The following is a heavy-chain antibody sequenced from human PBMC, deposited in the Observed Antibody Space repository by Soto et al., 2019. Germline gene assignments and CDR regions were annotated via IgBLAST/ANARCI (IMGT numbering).Heavy chain of an antibody. CDR2: INAGNGNT. V-gene: IGHV1-3*01. CDR1: GFTLTGSA. J-gene: IGHJ4*02. CDR3: ARGGEPIDY. D-gene: IGHD2-21*01. Sequence: GASVKVSCKASGFTLTGSAVQWVRQARGQRLEWMGWINAGNGNTKHSQKFQGRVTITRDTSASTAYMELSSLRPEDTAVYYCARGGEPIDYWGQGTLVTVSS.